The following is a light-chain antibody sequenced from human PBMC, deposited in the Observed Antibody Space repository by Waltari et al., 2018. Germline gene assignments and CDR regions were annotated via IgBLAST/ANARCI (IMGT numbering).Light chain of an antibody. J-gene: IGLJ2*01. CDR2: SDN. CDR3: ASWDDTLIGVI. CDR1: TSNIGSNT. Sequence: QSVLTQPPSASETPGQRVTISCSGSTSNIGSNTVNWYQQLPGTAPKLLIYSDNHRPSGVPHRFSGSKSGTSASLAISGLQSEDEADYYCASWDDTLIGVIFGGGTKLTVL. V-gene: IGLV1-44*01.